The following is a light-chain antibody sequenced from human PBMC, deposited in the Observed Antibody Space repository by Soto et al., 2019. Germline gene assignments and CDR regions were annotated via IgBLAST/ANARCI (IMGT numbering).Light chain of an antibody. V-gene: IGKV1-39*01. CDR3: QQSYSTPYT. CDR2: AAS. CDR1: QSISSY. J-gene: IGKJ2*01. Sequence: DIQMTQSPSSLSASVGDRVTITCRASQSISSYLNWYQQKPGKAPKLLIYAASILQSGVPSRFSGSGSGTDFTLTISSLQPEAFATYYCQQSYSTPYTFGQGNKLEIK.